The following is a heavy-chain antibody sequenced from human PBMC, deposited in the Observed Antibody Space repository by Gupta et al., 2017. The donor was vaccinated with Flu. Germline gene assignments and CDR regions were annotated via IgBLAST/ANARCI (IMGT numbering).Heavy chain of an antibody. CDR1: GGSISSYY. CDR2: IYYSGST. D-gene: IGHD6-19*01. CDR3: ARLVSGWYYFDY. J-gene: IGHJ4*02. V-gene: IGHV4-59*08. Sequence: QVQLQESGPGLVKPSETLSLTCTVSGGSISSYYWSWIRQPPGKGLEWIGYIYYSGSTNYNPSLKSRVTISVDTSKNQFSLKLSSVTAADTAVYYCARLVSGWYYFDYWGQGTLVTGSS.